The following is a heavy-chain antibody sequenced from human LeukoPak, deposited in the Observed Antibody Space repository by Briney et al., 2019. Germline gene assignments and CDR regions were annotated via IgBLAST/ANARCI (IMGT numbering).Heavy chain of an antibody. D-gene: IGHD6-6*01. J-gene: IGHJ4*02. CDR3: ARKSTAARHRPFDY. CDR2: INHSGST. V-gene: IGHV4-34*01. CDR1: GGSISSYY. Sequence: PSETLSLTCTVSGGSISSYYWSWLRQPPGKGLEWVGEINHSGSTNYNPSLKSRVTISVDTSKNQFSLKLSPVTAADTAAYYCARKSTAARHRPFDYWGQGTLVTVSS.